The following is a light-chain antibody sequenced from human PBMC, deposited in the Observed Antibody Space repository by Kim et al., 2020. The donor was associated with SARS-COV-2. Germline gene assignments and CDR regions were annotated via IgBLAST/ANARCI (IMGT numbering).Light chain of an antibody. CDR3: QSYDSSNQV. CDR2: EDN. J-gene: IGLJ3*02. V-gene: IGLV6-57*01. Sequence: GKTVTISCTRSSGSIASNYVQWYQQRPGSSPTTVIYEDNQRPSGVPDRFSGSIDSSSNSASLTISGLKTEDEADYYCQSYDSSNQVFGGGTQLTV. CDR1: SGSIASNY.